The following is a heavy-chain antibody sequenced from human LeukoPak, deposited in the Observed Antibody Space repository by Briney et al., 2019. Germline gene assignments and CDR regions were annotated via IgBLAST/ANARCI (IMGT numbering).Heavy chain of an antibody. J-gene: IGHJ4*02. CDR3: SKLLGYGGSWYLFPLDY. CDR2: IRYDGRNK. D-gene: IGHD6-13*01. V-gene: IGHV3-30*02. Sequence: GGSLRLSCAASGFTFSSYGMHWVRQAPGKGLEWVAFIRYDGRNKYYADSVKGRFTISRDNSKNTLYLQMNSLRAEDTAVYYCSKLLGYGGSWYLFPLDYWGRGTLVTVSS. CDR1: GFTFSSYG.